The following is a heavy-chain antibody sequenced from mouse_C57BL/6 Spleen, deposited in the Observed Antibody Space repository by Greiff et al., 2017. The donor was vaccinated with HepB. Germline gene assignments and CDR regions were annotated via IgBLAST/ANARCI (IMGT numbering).Heavy chain of an antibody. CDR3: ARSGYYGSSFFAY. J-gene: IGHJ3*01. CDR2: IYPSDSET. CDR1: GYTFTSYW. Sequence: VQLQQPGAELVRPGSSVKLSCKASGYTFTSYWMDWVKQRPGQGLEWIGNIYPSDSETHYNQKFKDKATLTVDKSSSTAYMQLSSLTSEDSAVYYCARSGYYGSSFFAYWGQGTLVTVSA. D-gene: IGHD1-1*01. V-gene: IGHV1-61*01.